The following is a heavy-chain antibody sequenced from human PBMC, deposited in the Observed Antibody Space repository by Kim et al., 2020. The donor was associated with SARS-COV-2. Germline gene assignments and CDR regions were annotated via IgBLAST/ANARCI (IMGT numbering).Heavy chain of an antibody. V-gene: IGHV3-23*05. CDR3: AKHFHVTCVTFYWYFEL. Sequence: GGSLRLSCAASGFTFRNSAMRWVRQAPGKGLEWVSGVFGSGSGKYYADSVKGRLTISRDNSKNIVYLQMNNLRAEDTAVYYCAKHFHVTCVTFYWYFELWGGGTLLAVPS. CDR1: GFTFRNSA. J-gene: IGHJ2*01. D-gene: IGHD2-21*02. CDR2: VFGSGSGK.